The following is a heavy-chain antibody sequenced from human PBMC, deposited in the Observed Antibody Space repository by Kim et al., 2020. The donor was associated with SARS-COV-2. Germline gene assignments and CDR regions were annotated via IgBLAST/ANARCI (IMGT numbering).Heavy chain of an antibody. CDR1: GYTFTSYY. CDR2: INPSGGST. V-gene: IGHV1-46*01. D-gene: IGHD6-19*01. J-gene: IGHJ5*02. CDR3: ARVPYSSGWYSWFDP. Sequence: ASVKVSCKASGYTFTSYYMHWVRQAPGQGLEWMGIINPSGGSTSYAQKFQGRVTMTRDTSTSTVYMELSSLRSEDTAVYYCARVPYSSGWYSWFDPWGQGTLVTVSS.